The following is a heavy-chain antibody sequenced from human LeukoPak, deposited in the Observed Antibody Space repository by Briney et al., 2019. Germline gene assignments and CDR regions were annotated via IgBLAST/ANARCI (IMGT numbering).Heavy chain of an antibody. J-gene: IGHJ4*02. CDR1: GGPISSYY. D-gene: IGHD3-10*01. V-gene: IGHV4-59*01. CDR2: IYYSGST. CDR3: ARAEAYGSGSYLDY. Sequence: PSETLSLTCTVSGGPISSYYWSWIRQPPGKGLEWIGYIYYSGSTNYNPSLKSRVTISVDTSKNQFSLKLSSVTAADTAVYYCARAEAYGSGSYLDYWGQGTLVTVSS.